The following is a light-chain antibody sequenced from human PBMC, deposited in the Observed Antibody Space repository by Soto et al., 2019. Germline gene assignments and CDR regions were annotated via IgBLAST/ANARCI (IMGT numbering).Light chain of an antibody. CDR1: QSVSGH. V-gene: IGKV3D-15*01. CDR3: HQYHYWWT. CDR2: GAS. Sequence: EIVMTQSPATLSVSPGERVTLSCRASQSVSGHLAWYQQKPGQAPRLIISGASFRATGIPDRFSGSGSGTEFTLTISSLQSEDVAVYYCHQYHYWWTFGQGTKVEI. J-gene: IGKJ1*01.